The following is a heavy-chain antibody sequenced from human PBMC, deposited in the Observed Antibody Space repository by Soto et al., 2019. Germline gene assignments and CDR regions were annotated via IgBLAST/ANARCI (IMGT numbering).Heavy chain of an antibody. Sequence: ASVKVSCKASGYTFTSYGISWVRQAPGQGLEWMGWISAYNGNTNYAQKLQGRVTMTTDTFTSTAYMELRSLRSDNKAVYYCARLLGAVAGDDAFDIWGQGTMVTVSS. D-gene: IGHD6-19*01. CDR3: ARLLGAVAGDDAFDI. J-gene: IGHJ3*02. CDR1: GYTFTSYG. V-gene: IGHV1-18*01. CDR2: ISAYNGNT.